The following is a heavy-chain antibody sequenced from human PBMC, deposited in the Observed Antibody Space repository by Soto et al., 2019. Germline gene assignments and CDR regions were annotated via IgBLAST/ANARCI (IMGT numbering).Heavy chain of an antibody. D-gene: IGHD6-13*01. CDR3: ARENSPAGLDV. V-gene: IGHV3-48*03. J-gene: IGHJ6*02. CDR1: GFTFSNYE. Sequence: PGGSLSLSCTASGFTFSNYEMTWVRQAPGKGLEWVSYLSTSGSTMYYADSAKGRFTISRDNAKNSLFLQMNSLRAEDTAVYYCARENSPAGLDVWGQGTTVTVSS. CDR2: LSTSGSTM.